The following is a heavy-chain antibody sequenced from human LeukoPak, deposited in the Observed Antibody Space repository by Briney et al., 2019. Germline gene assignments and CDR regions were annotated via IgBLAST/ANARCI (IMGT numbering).Heavy chain of an antibody. Sequence: GASVKVSCKASGGTFISYAISWVRQAPGQGLEWMGGIIPIFGTANYAQKFQGRVTITADKSTSTAYMEMSSLRYEDTAVYYCARDLNSYDILTGYLHTFDYWGQGTLVSVSS. J-gene: IGHJ4*02. CDR1: GGTFISYA. D-gene: IGHD3-9*01. CDR3: ARDLNSYDILTGYLHTFDY. CDR2: IIPIFGTA. V-gene: IGHV1-69*06.